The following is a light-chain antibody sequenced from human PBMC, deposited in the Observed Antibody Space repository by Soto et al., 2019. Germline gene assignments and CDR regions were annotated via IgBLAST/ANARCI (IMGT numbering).Light chain of an antibody. V-gene: IGKV1-39*01. J-gene: IGKJ4*01. CDR2: VAS. CDR1: QNLNIF. Sequence: DIQVTQSPSSLSASVGDRVTITCRTSQNLNIFLNWYQQKPGRAPMVVISVASNMESGVPSRFSGRGSGTEFTLTISNLQPGDTAVYFCQESYSAPLAFGGGTRVEIK. CDR3: QESYSAPLA.